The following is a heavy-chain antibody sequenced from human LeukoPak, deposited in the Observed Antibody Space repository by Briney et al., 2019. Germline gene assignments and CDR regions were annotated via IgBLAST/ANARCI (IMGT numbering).Heavy chain of an antibody. D-gene: IGHD5-12*01. CDR3: AKEGGYDLYSYEFDC. V-gene: IGHV3-9*01. CDR1: GFTFDDYG. CDR2: INWNSASI. J-gene: IGHJ4*02. Sequence: SLRLSCAASGFTFDDYGMSWVRQAPGKGLEWVSGINWNSASIGYADSVKGRFTISRDNAKNSLYLQMNSLRAEDTAFYYCAKEGGYDLYSYEFDCWGQGTLVTVSS.